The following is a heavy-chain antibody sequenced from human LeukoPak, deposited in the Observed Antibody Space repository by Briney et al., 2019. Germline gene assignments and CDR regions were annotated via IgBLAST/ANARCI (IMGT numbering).Heavy chain of an antibody. J-gene: IGHJ4*02. D-gene: IGHD3-22*01. CDR3: ARGPRTNYDSSGYPQYYFDY. CDR1: GGSISSGDYY. CDR2: IYYSGST. V-gene: IGHV4-30-4*08. Sequence: SQTLSLTCTVSGGSISSGDYYRSWIRQPPGKGLEWIGYIYYSGSTYYNPSLKSRVTISVDTSKNQFSLKLSSVTAADTAVYYCARGPRTNYDSSGYPQYYFDYWGQGTLVTVSS.